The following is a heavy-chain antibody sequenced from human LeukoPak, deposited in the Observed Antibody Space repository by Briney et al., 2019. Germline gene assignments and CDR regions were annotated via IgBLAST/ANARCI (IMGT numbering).Heavy chain of an antibody. Sequence: ASVTVSFKASGYTFTGYYMHWVRQAPGRGLEWMGRINPNSGGTNYAQKFQGRVTMTRDTSISTAYMELSRLRSDDTAVYYCARDVDIVVRNWFDPWGQGTLVTVSS. CDR3: ARDVDIVVRNWFDP. CDR2: INPNSGGT. V-gene: IGHV1-2*06. D-gene: IGHD2-2*03. CDR1: GYTFTGYY. J-gene: IGHJ5*02.